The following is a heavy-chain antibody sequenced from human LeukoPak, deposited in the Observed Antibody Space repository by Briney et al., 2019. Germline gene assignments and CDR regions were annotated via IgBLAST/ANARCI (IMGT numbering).Heavy chain of an antibody. V-gene: IGHV3-11*03. CDR3: ARCGTPNNYYYHGVDV. CDR2: ISISGSDT. J-gene: IGHJ6*02. D-gene: IGHD1-26*01. CDR1: GFTFSDYY. Sequence: GGSLRLSCAASGFTFSDYYMSWIRQAPGKGLEWVSYISISGSDTDYADSVKGRFTISRDNAKNSLYLQMSSLRGEDTAAYYCARCGTPNNYYYHGVDVWGQGTTVTVSS.